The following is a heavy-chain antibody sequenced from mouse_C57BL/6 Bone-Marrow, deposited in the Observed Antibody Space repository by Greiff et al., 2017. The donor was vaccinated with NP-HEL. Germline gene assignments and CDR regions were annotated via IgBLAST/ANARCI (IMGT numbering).Heavy chain of an antibody. D-gene: IGHD3-2*02. CDR1: GYTFTSYW. J-gene: IGHJ2*01. CDR3: ARGQASYYFDY. CDR2: IDPSDSET. V-gene: IGHV1-52*01. Sequence: QVQLQQPGAELVRPGSSVKLSCKASGYTFTSYWMHWVKQRPIQGLEWIGNIDPSDSETHYNQKFKDKATLTVDKSSSTAYMQLSILTSEDSAVYYCARGQASYYFDYWGQGTTLTVSS.